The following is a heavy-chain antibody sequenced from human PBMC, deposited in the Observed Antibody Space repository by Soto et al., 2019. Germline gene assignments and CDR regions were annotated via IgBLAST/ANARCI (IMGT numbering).Heavy chain of an antibody. Sequence: QLQLQESGPGLVKPSETLSLTCAVSGGSVSRGGNYWGWIRQSPGKGLEWIGSVHDTGTAHYNPSLTSRVTISVDTFMNQFSLNGIAVTAAEKAVYYCARVLRAHSAAGVWGPGTLVTVSS. CDR3: ARVLRAHSAAGV. V-gene: IGHV4-39*01. CDR2: VHDTGTA. D-gene: IGHD3-10*01. J-gene: IGHJ4*01. CDR1: GGSVSRGGNY.